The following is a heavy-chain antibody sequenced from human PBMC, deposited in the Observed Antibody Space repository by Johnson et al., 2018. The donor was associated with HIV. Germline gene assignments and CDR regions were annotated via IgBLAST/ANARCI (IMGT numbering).Heavy chain of an antibody. CDR1: GFSFTDYG. Sequence: QVQLVESGGGVVQPGRSLRLSCSASGFSFTDYGIHCVRQAPGKGLEWVAVISYDGSNKYYADSVKGRFTISRDNSKNTLYLQMNSLRAEDTTVYYCARDPSVGASSAFDIWGQGTMVTVSS. V-gene: IGHV3-30*03. CDR2: ISYDGSNK. D-gene: IGHD1-26*01. J-gene: IGHJ3*02. CDR3: ARDPSVGASSAFDI.